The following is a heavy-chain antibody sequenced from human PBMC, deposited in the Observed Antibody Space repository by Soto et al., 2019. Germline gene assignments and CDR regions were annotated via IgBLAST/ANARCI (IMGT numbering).Heavy chain of an antibody. Sequence: LSLTCDVSGGSITTSVLWTWVRQFPGSGLECIGEIAHDGHTNYNPSLSGRVAMSVDLSNSQFSLNVASVNAADTAVYFCAGGRDYEYWGQGTLVTLSS. V-gene: IGHV4-4*01. D-gene: IGHD4-17*01. J-gene: IGHJ4*02. CDR1: GGSITTSVL. CDR3: AGGRDYEY. CDR2: IAHDGHT.